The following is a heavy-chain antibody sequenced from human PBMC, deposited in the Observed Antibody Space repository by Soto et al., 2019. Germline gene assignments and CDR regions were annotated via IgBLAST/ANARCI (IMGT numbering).Heavy chain of an antibody. CDR3: AKDLFHFSGDSSSWYPYY. J-gene: IGHJ4*02. D-gene: IGHD6-13*01. CDR2: ISYDVSNK. Sequence: PGGSLRLSCAASGFTFSSYGMHCVRQAPGKGLEWVAFISYDVSNKYYADSVKGRFTISRDNSKNTLYLQMNSLRAEDTAVYYCAKDLFHFSGDSSSWYPYYWGQGILVTVSS. V-gene: IGHV3-30*18. CDR1: GFTFSSYG.